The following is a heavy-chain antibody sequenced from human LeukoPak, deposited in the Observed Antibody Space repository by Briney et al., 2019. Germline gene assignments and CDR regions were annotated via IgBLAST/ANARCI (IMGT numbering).Heavy chain of an antibody. V-gene: IGHV3-30*19. J-gene: IGHJ4*02. CDR2: IQYDGSNE. CDR1: RFTFSSYG. D-gene: IGHD3-10*01. CDR3: ARSSLRGAAPWAAGY. Sequence: GGSLRLSCAASRFTFSSYGMHWVRQAPGKGLEWVAYIQYDGSNEQYADSVKGRFTISRDNSKNTLYLQMNSLRADDTAVYYCARSSLRGAAPWAAGYWGQGTLVTVSS.